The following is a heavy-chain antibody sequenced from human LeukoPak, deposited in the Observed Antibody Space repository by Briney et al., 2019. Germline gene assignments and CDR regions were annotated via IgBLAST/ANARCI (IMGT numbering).Heavy chain of an antibody. CDR1: GFTSISHA. CDR2: LIGSGGST. CDR3: AKLLSTHYYYDSSVDY. V-gene: IGHV3-23*01. J-gene: IGHJ4*02. Sequence: GAAPRPPSGPLGFTSISHALRWCRQPPAEGVGGGSGLIGSGGSTYYADSVKGRFTISRDNSKNPLYLQMNSLRAEDTAVYYCAKLLSTHYYYDSSVDYWGQGTLVTVSS. D-gene: IGHD3-22*01.